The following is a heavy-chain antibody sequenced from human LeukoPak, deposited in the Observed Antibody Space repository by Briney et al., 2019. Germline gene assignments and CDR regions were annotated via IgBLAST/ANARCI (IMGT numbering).Heavy chain of an antibody. V-gene: IGHV4-59*12. CDR2: IYYSGST. D-gene: IGHD2-2*01. CDR3: ARAVPATACFDY. CDR1: GGSINSYY. Sequence: SETLSLTCTVSGGSINSYYWSWIRQPPGKGLEWIGYIYYSGSTNYNPSLKSRVTISVHTSKNQFSLKLSSVTAADTAVYYCARAVPATACFDYWGQGTLVTVSS. J-gene: IGHJ4*02.